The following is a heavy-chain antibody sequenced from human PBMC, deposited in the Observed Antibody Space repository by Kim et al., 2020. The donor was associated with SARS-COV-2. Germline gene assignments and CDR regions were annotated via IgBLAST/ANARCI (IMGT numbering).Heavy chain of an antibody. D-gene: IGHD5-18*01. Sequence: SETLSLTCAVYGGSFSGYYWSWIRQPPGKGLEWIGEINHSGSTNYNPSLKSRVTISVDTSKNQFSLKLSSVTAADTAVYYCARAAVVYSYGKIYYYGMDVWGQGTTVTVSS. CDR3: ARAAVVYSYGKIYYYGMDV. CDR2: INHSGST. CDR1: GGSFSGYY. V-gene: IGHV4-34*01. J-gene: IGHJ6*02.